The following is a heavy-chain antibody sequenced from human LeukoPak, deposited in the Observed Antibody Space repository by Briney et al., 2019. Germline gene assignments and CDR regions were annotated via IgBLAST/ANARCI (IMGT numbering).Heavy chain of an antibody. V-gene: IGHV4-31*03. Sequence: SQTLSLTCTVSGGSISSGGYYWSWIRQHPGKGLEWIGYIYYSGSTYYNPSLKSRVTISVDTSKNQFSLKLSSVTAADTAVYYCARVKSSWDYGDYPHGAFDIWGQGTMVTVSS. CDR3: ARVKSSWDYGDYPHGAFDI. J-gene: IGHJ3*02. CDR2: IYYSGST. D-gene: IGHD4-17*01. CDR1: GGSISSGGYY.